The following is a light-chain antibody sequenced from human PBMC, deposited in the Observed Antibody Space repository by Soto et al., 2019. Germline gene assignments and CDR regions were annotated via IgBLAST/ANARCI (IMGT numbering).Light chain of an antibody. CDR3: QQYWSSPRT. V-gene: IGKV3-20*01. CDR1: QSVRSTY. J-gene: IGKJ1*01. CDR2: QAS. Sequence: EVVLTQSPGTLSLSPGERATLSCRASQSVRSTYLAWYRQNPGQAPRLLIYQASNSATGIPDRFSGSGSGADFTLTISRLEPEDFAVYYCQQYWSSPRTFGQGTKVEIK.